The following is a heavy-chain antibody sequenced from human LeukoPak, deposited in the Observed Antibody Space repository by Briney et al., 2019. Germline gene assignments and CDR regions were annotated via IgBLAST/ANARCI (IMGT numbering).Heavy chain of an antibody. V-gene: IGHV4-61*02. J-gene: IGHJ4*02. CDR3: ARAIGDYSNNFDY. CDR1: GGSISSGSYY. D-gene: IGHD4-11*01. CDR2: IYTSGST. Sequence: SQTLSLTCTVSGGSISSGSYYWSWIRHPAGKGLEWIGRIYTSGSTNYNPSLKSRVTISVDTSKNQFSLKLSSVTAADTAVYYCARAIGDYSNNFDYWGQGTLVTVSS.